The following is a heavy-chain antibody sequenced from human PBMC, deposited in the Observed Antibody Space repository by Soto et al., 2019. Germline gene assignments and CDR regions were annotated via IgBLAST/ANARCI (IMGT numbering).Heavy chain of an antibody. V-gene: IGHV1-8*01. CDR1: GYTFTSHD. J-gene: IGHJ5*02. Sequence: QVQLVQSGAEVKKPGASVKVSCKASGYTFTSHDINWMRQATGQGLEWMGWMNPNSGHTNYAQKFEGRVTITRDTSISTAYMELTSLRSEDTAIYYCASDMSTPWGQGTLVTVSS. CDR3: ASDMSTP. D-gene: IGHD3-16*01. CDR2: MNPNSGHT.